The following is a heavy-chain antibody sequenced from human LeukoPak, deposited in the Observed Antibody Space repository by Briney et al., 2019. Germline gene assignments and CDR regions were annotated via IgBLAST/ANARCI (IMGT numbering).Heavy chain of an antibody. CDR2: INPGGGTT. D-gene: IGHD3-22*01. J-gene: IGHJ6*02. CDR3: ARGRLSYYDSSGDYYYYYGMDV. Sequence: ASVKVSCNASGYTFTSYYMHWVRQAPGQGLEWMGIINPGGGTTDYAQKFQGRVTITADKSTSTAYMELSSLRSEDTAVFYCARGRLSYYDSSGDYYYYYGMDVWGQGTTVTVSS. V-gene: IGHV1-46*01. CDR1: GYTFTSYY.